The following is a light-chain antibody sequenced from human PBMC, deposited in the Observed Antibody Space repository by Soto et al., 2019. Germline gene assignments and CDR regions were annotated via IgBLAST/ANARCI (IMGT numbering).Light chain of an antibody. CDR2: GAS. V-gene: IGKV3-20*01. CDR3: QQYGSSPWT. CDR1: QSVSSTY. J-gene: IGKJ1*01. Sequence: EIVLTQSPGTLSLSQGEGATLSCRASQSVSSTYFAWYQQKPGQAPRLLIYGASSRATGIPDRFSGSGSGTDFTLTISRLEPEDFAVYYCQQYGSSPWTFCQGTKVETK.